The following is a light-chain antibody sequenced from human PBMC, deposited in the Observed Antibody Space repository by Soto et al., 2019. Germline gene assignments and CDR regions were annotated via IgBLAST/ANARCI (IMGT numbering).Light chain of an antibody. V-gene: IGKV1-39*01. Sequence: DIQMTQSPSSLSASVGERVTITCRASQTISNYLNWYQQKPGKAPTLLIYVASSFQSGVPSRFSGTESGADFTLTISSLQPEDSATYYCQQSYSAPWTFGQANKG. CDR3: QQSYSAPWT. CDR1: QTISNY. CDR2: VAS. J-gene: IGKJ1*01.